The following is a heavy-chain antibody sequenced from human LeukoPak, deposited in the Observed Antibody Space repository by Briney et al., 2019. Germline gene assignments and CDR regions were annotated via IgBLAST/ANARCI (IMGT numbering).Heavy chain of an antibody. CDR2: INPNSGGT. J-gene: IGHJ4*02. V-gene: IGHV1-2*02. CDR1: GYTFTGYY. Sequence: ASVKVSCKASGYTFTGYYMHWVRQAPGQGLEWMGWINPNSGGTNYAQKFQGRVTMTRDTSISTAYMELSRLRSDDTAVYYCAISIGGYDAGLDYWGQGTLVTVSS. CDR3: AISIGGYDAGLDY. D-gene: IGHD5-12*01.